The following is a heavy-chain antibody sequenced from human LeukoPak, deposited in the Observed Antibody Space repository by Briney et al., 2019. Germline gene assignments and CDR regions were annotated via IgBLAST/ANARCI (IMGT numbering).Heavy chain of an antibody. J-gene: IGHJ3*02. CDR3: ARGRLGQWLVDAFDS. Sequence: GGSLRLSCAASGFMFSTYEMNWVRQAPGKGLEWLSYISDNGQRIFYADSVKGRFTISRDNAKNLVFLQMDSLRAEDTAVYYCARGRLGQWLVDAFDSWGQGTMTVSS. V-gene: IGHV3-48*03. CDR2: ISDNGQRI. D-gene: IGHD6-19*01. CDR1: GFMFSTYE.